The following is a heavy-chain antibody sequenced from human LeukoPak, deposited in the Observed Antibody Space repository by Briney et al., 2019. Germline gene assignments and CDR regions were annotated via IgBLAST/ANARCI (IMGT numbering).Heavy chain of an antibody. CDR2: IGPTGSDR. CDR3: ATETNGRHYDY. J-gene: IGHJ4*02. CDR1: GLTFSTSG. V-gene: IGHV3-21*06. D-gene: IGHD1-14*01. Sequence: GGSLRLSCTASGLTFSTSGFNWLRQAPAKGLEWVASIGPTGSDRYHADSIKGRFTISRDNANNFLYLQMNSLIAEDTAVYYCATETNGRHYDYWGQGTLLTVSS.